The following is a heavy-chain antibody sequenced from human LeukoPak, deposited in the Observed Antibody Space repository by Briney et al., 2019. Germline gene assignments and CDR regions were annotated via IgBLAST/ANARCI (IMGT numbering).Heavy chain of an antibody. CDR1: GFTFSSYS. D-gene: IGHD2-15*01. Sequence: GGSLRLSCAASGFTFSSYSMNWVRQAPGKGLEWVSYISSSSTIYYAESVQGRFAISRDNAKKSLYLQMNSLRAEDTAVYYCARVSGILGYWGQGTLVTVSS. CDR3: ARVSGILGY. J-gene: IGHJ4*02. CDR2: ISSSSTI. V-gene: IGHV3-48*01.